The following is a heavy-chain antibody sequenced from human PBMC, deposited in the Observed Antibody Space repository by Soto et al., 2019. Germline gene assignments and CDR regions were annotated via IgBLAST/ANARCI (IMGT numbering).Heavy chain of an antibody. CDR2: VYSGGAT. D-gene: IGHD3-10*01. V-gene: IGHV3-53*04. CDR1: GCTVSSNY. Sequence: PGGSLRLSCAAFGCTVSSNYMTWVRLAPGKGLEWVSLVYSGGATHYAASVKGRLTISTHSSQNTLFLQMNSLRTEDTATYYCVRGRYGSEIHWGQGTKVTVSS. J-gene: IGHJ4*02. CDR3: VRGRYGSEIH.